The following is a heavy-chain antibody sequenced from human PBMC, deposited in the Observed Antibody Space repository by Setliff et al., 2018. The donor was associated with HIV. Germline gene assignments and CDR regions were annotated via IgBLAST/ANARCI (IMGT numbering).Heavy chain of an antibody. J-gene: IGHJ1*01. Sequence: SETLSLTCIVSGYSISNGFYWSWIRQPPGKGLEWIGSIYYNGITNYNPSLKSRVTVSVDTSKSQFSLKLSSVTAADTAVYYCARAGYYGSTSYWEYFQHWGQGTLVTVSS. D-gene: IGHD3-22*01. CDR3: ARAGYYGSTSYWEYFQH. CDR2: IYYNGIT. CDR1: GYSISNGFY. V-gene: IGHV4-38-2*02.